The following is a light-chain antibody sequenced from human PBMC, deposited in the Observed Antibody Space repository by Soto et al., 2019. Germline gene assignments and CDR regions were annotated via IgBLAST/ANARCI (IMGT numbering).Light chain of an antibody. CDR3: QQYGSSPPIT. V-gene: IGKV3-20*01. CDR1: QSVSNNY. J-gene: IGKJ5*01. Sequence: EIVLTQSPGTLSLSPWERATLSCRAIQSVSNNYLAWYQQKPGQAPRLLIHGASSRVTGIPDRFSGSGSGTDFTLTISRLEPEDFAVYYCQQYGSSPPITFGQGTRLEIK. CDR2: GAS.